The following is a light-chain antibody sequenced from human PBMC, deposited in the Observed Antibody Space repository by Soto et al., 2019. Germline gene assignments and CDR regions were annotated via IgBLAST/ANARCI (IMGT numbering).Light chain of an antibody. Sequence: QSVLTQPPSVSGAPGQRVTISCTGSSSNIGAGYDVHWYQQLPGKAPMLLIYDNSNRPSGVPDRFSGSKSGNTASLTISGLQAEDEADYYCSSYVSGATYVFGTGTKVTVL. J-gene: IGLJ1*01. CDR3: SSYVSGATYV. CDR1: SSNIGAGYD. CDR2: DNS. V-gene: IGLV1-40*01.